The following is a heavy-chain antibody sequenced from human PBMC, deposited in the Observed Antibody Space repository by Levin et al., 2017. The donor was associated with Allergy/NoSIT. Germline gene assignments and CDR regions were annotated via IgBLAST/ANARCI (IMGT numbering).Heavy chain of an antibody. CDR2: ISPNTGGT. V-gene: IGHV1-2*02. CDR1: GYSFTYY. J-gene: IGHJ4*02. CDR3: ARDRGYTYGNYFDY. Sequence: GGSLRLSCKASGYSFTYYIHWVRQAPGQGLEWMGWISPNTGGTNYAQRFQGRVTLTRDTSISTAYMELSSLRSDDTAVYYCARDRGYTYGNYFDYWGQGTLVTVSS. D-gene: IGHD5-18*01.